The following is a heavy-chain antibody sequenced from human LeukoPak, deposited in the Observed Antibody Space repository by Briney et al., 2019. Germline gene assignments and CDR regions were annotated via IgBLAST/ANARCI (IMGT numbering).Heavy chain of an antibody. CDR3: ARERDGYNFDSFDI. CDR1: GYTFTGYY. D-gene: IGHD5-24*01. Sequence: GSVKVSCKASGYTFTGYYMHWVRQAPGQGLEWMGWINPNSGGTNYAQKFQGRVTMTRDTSISTAYMELSRLRSDDTAVYYCARERDGYNFDSFDIWGQGTMVTVSS. J-gene: IGHJ3*02. V-gene: IGHV1-2*02. CDR2: INPNSGGT.